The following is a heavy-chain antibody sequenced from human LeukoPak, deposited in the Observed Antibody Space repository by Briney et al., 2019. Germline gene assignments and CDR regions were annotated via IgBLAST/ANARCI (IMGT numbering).Heavy chain of an antibody. CDR1: GFTFSSYW. D-gene: IGHD3-10*01. V-gene: IGHV3-74*01. Sequence: PGGSLRLSCAASGFTFSSYWMHWVRHAPGKGLVWVSRINSDGSSTSYADSVKGRFTISRDNAKNTLYLQMNSLRAEDTAVYYCARERAYGSGSYYSGWFDPWGQGTLVTVSS. CDR3: ARERAYGSGSYYSGWFDP. CDR2: INSDGSST. J-gene: IGHJ5*02.